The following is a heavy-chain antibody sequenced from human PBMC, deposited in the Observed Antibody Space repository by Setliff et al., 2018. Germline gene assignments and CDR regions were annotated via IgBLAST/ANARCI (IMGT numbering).Heavy chain of an antibody. CDR3: ARQGGGHYYDSSGYYR. D-gene: IGHD3-22*01. V-gene: IGHV1-24*01. J-gene: IGHJ5*02. Sequence: ASVKVSCKVSGYTLTELSMHWVRQVPGKGLEWMGGFDPEDGETIYAQKFQGRVTITRNTSISTAYMELSSLRSEVTAVYYCARQGGGHYYDSSGYYRWGQGTLVTVSS. CDR1: GYTLTELS. CDR2: FDPEDGET.